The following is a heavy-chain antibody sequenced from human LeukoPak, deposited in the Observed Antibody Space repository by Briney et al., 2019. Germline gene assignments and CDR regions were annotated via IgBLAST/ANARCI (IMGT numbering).Heavy chain of an antibody. Sequence: NPSQTLSLTCTVSGVSIASRPFYWTWIRQPPGKGLEWVGSIYYSGSTYYNPSPKSRVTISVDASRNQFSLNLSSVTAADTAVYYCARDGYNPIEYWGQGTLVTVSS. J-gene: IGHJ4*02. D-gene: IGHD5-24*01. CDR1: GVSIASRPFY. CDR3: ARDGYNPIEY. CDR2: IYYSGST. V-gene: IGHV4-39*02.